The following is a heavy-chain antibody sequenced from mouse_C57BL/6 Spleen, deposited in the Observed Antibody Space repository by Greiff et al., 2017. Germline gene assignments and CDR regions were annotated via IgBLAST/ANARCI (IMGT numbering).Heavy chain of an antibody. V-gene: IGHV1-80*01. J-gene: IGHJ4*01. CDR2: IYPGGGYT. CDR1: GYAFSSYW. CDR3: ARSLITTVVAMDY. D-gene: IGHD1-1*01. Sequence: QVQLKQSGAELVKPGASVKISCKASGYAFSSYWLNWVKQRPGKGLEWVGQIYPGGGYTNYNGKFKGKATLTADKSSSTAYMQLISLTSEDSAVYYCARSLITTVVAMDYWGQGTSVTVSS.